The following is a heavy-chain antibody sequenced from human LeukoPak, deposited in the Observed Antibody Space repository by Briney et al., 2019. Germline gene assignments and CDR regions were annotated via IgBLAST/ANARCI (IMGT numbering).Heavy chain of an antibody. CDR3: ARLENVDWFDP. Sequence: PSETLSLTCTVSGGSIRSYYWSWIRQPPGKGLECIGHIYNRATTDYNPALTSRVTMSIDTSKNQCSLKLSSVTAANTAVYYCARLENVDWFDPWGQGTLVIVSS. CDR2: IYNRATT. CDR1: GGSIRSYY. V-gene: IGHV4-4*09. D-gene: IGHD1-1*01. J-gene: IGHJ5*02.